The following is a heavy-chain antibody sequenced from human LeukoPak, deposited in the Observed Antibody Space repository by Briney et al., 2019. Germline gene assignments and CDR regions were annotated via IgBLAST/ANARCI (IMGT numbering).Heavy chain of an antibody. CDR1: GYTFTSYY. J-gene: IGHJ4*02. CDR3: ARERDYLKDFDY. V-gene: IGHV1-46*01. Sequence: WASVKVSCKSSGYTFTSYYMHWVRQPPAQGLEWMGIINPSGGSTSYAQKFQGRVTITRNTSISTAYMELSSLRSEDTAVYYCARERDYLKDFDYWGQGTLVTVSS. D-gene: IGHD3-16*01. CDR2: INPSGGST.